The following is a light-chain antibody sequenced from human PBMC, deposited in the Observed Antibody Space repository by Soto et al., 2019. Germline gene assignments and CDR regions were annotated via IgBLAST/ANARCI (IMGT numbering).Light chain of an antibody. J-gene: IGLJ1*01. CDR1: KNDIGVYDF. Sequence: QSVLTQPPSASGSPGQSVTISCTGTKNDIGVYDFVSWYQHHPGKAPRLIIYEVVQRPSGVPDRFSGSKSGNPASLTVSGLQAADEADYFCTSSTTGSLYVFGTGTKVTVL. CDR3: TSSTTGSLYV. CDR2: EVV. V-gene: IGLV2-8*01.